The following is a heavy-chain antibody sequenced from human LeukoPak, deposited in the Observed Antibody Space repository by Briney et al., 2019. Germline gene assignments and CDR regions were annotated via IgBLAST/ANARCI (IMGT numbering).Heavy chain of an antibody. CDR2: ISSGSTI. CDR3: ARDDCSGGSCYEIYFDY. V-gene: IGHV3-48*03. Sequence: PGGSLRLSCAASGFTFSSYEMNWVRQAPGKGLEWVSYISSGSTIYYADSVKGRFTISRDNAKNSLYLQMNSLRAEDTAVYYCARDDCSGGSCYEIYFDYWGQGTLVTVSS. J-gene: IGHJ4*02. CDR1: GFTFSSYE. D-gene: IGHD2-15*01.